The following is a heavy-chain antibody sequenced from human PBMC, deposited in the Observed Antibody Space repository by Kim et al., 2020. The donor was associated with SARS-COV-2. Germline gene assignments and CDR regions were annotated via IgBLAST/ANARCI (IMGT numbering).Heavy chain of an antibody. V-gene: IGHV3-74*01. CDR1: GFAFSSYW. CDR3: ARPILGTNFFDL. Sequence: GGSLRLSCAASGFAFSSYWMHWVRQAPGKGLAWVSRINSDGISSDYADSVKGRFTISRDNAKNTLYLQMNSLRGEDTAVYFCARPILGTNFFDLWGQGIL. D-gene: IGHD1-26*01. CDR2: INSDGISS. J-gene: IGHJ4*02.